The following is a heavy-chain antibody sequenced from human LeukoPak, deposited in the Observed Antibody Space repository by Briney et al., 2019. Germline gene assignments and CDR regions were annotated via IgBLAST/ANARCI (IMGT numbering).Heavy chain of an antibody. J-gene: IGHJ5*02. CDR2: IHHSGST. CDR3: ARSSSSGWGFRFDP. Sequence: SETLSLTCTVSGYSIYSGYYWGWIRQPPGKGLEWIGSIHHSGSTNYNPSLKSRVTISVDTSKNQFSLKLSSVTAADTAVYYCARSSSSGWGFRFDPWGQGTLVTVSS. D-gene: IGHD6-19*01. V-gene: IGHV4-38-2*02. CDR1: GYSIYSGYY.